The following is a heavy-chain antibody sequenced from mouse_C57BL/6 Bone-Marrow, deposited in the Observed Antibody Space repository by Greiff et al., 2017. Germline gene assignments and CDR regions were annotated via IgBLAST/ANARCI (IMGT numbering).Heavy chain of an antibody. CDR3: ARDLYPYWCFDV. Sequence: QVQLPQPGAELVRPGSSVKLSCKASGYTFTSYWMDLVKQRPGQGLEWIGNIYPSDSETHYNQKFKDKATLTVDKSSSTAYTQLSSLTSEDSAVYYCARDLYPYWCFDVWGTGTTVTVSS. J-gene: IGHJ1*03. V-gene: IGHV1-61*01. D-gene: IGHD2-12*01. CDR1: GYTFTSYW. CDR2: IYPSDSET.